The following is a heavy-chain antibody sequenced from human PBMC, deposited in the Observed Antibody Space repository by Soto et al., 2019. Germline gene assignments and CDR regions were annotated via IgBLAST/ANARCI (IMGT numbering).Heavy chain of an antibody. CDR3: XXXXXAQLESRAVASF. J-gene: IGHJ4*02. CDR2: IYYSGST. V-gene: IGHV4-31*03. D-gene: IGHD6-19*01. Sequence: QVQLQESGPGLVKPSQTLSLTCTVSGGSISSGGYYWSWIRQHPGKGLEWIGYIYYSGSTYYNPSLKSRVTISVDTSKNQFSLKLSSVTAADTAVXXXXXXXXAQLESRAVASFWGQGTLVTVSS. CDR1: GGSISSGGYY.